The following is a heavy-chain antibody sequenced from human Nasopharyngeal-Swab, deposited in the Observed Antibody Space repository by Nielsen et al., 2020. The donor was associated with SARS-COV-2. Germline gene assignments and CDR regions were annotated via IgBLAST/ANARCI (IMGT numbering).Heavy chain of an antibody. CDR3: ASPPSFPW. V-gene: IGHV3-48*04. Sequence: GESLKISCAASGFTFSSYSMNWVRQAPGKGLEWVSYISSSSTIYYADSVKGRFTISRDNAKNSLYLQMNSLRAEDTAVYYCASPPSFPWWGQGTTVTVSS. CDR1: GFTFSSYS. J-gene: IGHJ6*02. CDR2: ISSSSTI.